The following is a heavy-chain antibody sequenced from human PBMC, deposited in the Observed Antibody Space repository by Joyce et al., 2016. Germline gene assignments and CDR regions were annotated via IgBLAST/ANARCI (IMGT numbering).Heavy chain of an antibody. CDR2: INPNSGGT. V-gene: IGHV1-2*02. J-gene: IGHJ5*02. D-gene: IGHD2-15*01. CDR3: ARVEGYCSGGSCGNWFDP. Sequence: QVQLVQSGAEVKTPGASVKVSCKASGYTFTGYYIHWVRQAPGQGLGWMGWINPNSGGTKYAQEFQGRVTMTRDTSISTAYMELSRLTSDDTAVYYCARVEGYCSGGSCGNWFDPWGQGTLVTVSS. CDR1: GYTFTGYY.